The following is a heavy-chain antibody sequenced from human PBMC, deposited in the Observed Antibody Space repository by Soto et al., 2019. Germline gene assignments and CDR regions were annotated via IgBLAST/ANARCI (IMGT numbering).Heavy chain of an antibody. Sequence: QITLKESGPTLAKPTQTLTLTCTFSGFSLSTSGVGVGWIRQPPGKALEWLALTYWNDDKRYSPSLKSRLTLTKDTSKNQVVLTMTLMDPVDTATYYFAHTLEYYYDSSGYWGFDYSGQGTLVTASS. CDR3: AHTLEYYYDSSGYWGFDY. CDR1: GFSLSTSGVG. V-gene: IGHV2-5*01. J-gene: IGHJ4*02. CDR2: TYWNDDK. D-gene: IGHD3-22*01.